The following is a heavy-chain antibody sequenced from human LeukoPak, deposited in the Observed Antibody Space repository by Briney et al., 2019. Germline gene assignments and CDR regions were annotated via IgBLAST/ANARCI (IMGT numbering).Heavy chain of an antibody. CDR2: IIPIFGTA. Sequence: SVKVSCKASGGTFSSYAISWVRQAPGQGLEWMGGIIPIFGTANYAQTFQGRVTITADESTSTAYLELSSLRAEDTAVYYCARDFRGSYYYDSSGYLDYWGQGTLVTVSS. D-gene: IGHD3-22*01. CDR3: ARDFRGSYYYDSSGYLDY. CDR1: GGTFSSYA. J-gene: IGHJ4*02. V-gene: IGHV1-69*13.